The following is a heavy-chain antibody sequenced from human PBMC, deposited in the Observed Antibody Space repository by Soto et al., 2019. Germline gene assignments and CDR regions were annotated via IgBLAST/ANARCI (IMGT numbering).Heavy chain of an antibody. D-gene: IGHD4-4*01. V-gene: IGHV2-5*02. J-gene: IGHJ4*02. CDR1: GFSLSTSGVG. Sequence: SGPTLVNPTQTLTLTCTFSGFSLSTSGVGVGWIRQPPGKALEWLALIYWDDDKRYSPSLKSRLTITKDTSKNQVVLTMTNIDPVDTATYYCAHTGAVTHFDYWGQGTLVTVSS. CDR2: IYWDDDK. CDR3: AHTGAVTHFDY.